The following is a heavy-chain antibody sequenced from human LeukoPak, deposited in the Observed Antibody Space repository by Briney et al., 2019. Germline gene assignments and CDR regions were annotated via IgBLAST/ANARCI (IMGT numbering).Heavy chain of an antibody. J-gene: IGHJ6*02. CDR2: ISGSGGSR. CDR3: AKVVAATRGYYYGMDV. D-gene: IGHD2-15*01. V-gene: IGHV3-23*01. CDR1: GFTFSSYA. Sequence: GGSLRLSGAASGFTFSSYAVSWVRQAPGKELEWVSPISGSGGSRFYADSVKGRFTISRDNSKNTLYLQMNSLRAEDTAVYYCAKVVAATRGYYYGMDVRGQGTTVTVSS.